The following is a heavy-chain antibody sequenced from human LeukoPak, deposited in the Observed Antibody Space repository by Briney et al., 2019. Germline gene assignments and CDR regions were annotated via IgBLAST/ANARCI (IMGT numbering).Heavy chain of an antibody. J-gene: IGHJ4*02. CDR2: ISPSGGTT. Sequence: GASVKVSCKASGNTFSSYFIHWVRQAPGHGLEWMGIISPSGGTTNYAQKFRDRVTMTRDTSTSTVYMELSSLRSEDTAVYHCVREESGGYFDYWGLGTLVTVSS. CDR3: VREESGGYFDY. D-gene: IGHD2-8*02. CDR1: GNTFSSYF. V-gene: IGHV1-46*01.